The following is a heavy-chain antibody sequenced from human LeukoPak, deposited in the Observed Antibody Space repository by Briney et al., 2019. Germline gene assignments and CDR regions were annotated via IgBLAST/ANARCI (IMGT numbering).Heavy chain of an antibody. CDR1: GGSMSSYY. CDR2: VYNSGGT. Sequence: SETLSLTCTVSGGSMSSYYWSWIRQPPGKGLQWIAYVYNSGGTNYNPSLKSRVTISVDTSRNQFSLRLSSVTAADTAVYYCAREIVAGGAFDIWGQGTMVTVSS. J-gene: IGHJ3*02. CDR3: AREIVAGGAFDI. D-gene: IGHD6-19*01. V-gene: IGHV4-59*01.